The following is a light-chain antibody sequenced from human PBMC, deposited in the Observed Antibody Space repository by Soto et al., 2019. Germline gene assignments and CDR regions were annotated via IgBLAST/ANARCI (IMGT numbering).Light chain of an antibody. CDR3: SSYTSTTPRV. Sequence: QSALAQPASVSGSPGQSITISCTGTSSDVGGYNYVSWYQQHPGKGPKLMIYEVGNRPSGVSNRFSGSKSGNTATLTISGLQAEDEADYYCSSYTSTTPRVFGTGTKVTVL. CDR1: SSDVGGYNY. CDR2: EVG. V-gene: IGLV2-14*03. J-gene: IGLJ1*01.